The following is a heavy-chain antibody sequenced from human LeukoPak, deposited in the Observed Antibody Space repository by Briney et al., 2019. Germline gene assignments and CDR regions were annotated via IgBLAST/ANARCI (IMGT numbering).Heavy chain of an antibody. V-gene: IGHV4-34*01. CDR3: ARGGGIVVVPAAMRFRFDP. CDR1: GGSFSGYY. D-gene: IGHD2-2*01. J-gene: IGHJ5*02. CDR2: INHSGST. Sequence: SETLSLTCAVYGGSFSGYYWSWIRQPPGKGLEWIGEINHSGSTNYNPSLKSRVTISVATSKNQFSLKLSSVTAADTAVYYCARGGGIVVVPAAMRFRFDPWGQGTLVTVPS.